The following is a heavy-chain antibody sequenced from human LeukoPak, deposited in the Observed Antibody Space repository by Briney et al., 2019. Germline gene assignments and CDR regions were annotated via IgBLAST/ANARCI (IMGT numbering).Heavy chain of an antibody. J-gene: IGHJ4*02. D-gene: IGHD5-12*01. CDR1: GGSFSGYY. CDR2: INHSGST. CDR3: ARAPRERLRSFSTVEFDY. V-gene: IGHV4-34*01. Sequence: SETLSLTCAVYGGSFSGYYWSWIRQPPGKGLEWIGEINHSGSTNYNPSLKSRVTISVDTSKNQFSLKLSSVTAADTAVYYCARAPRERLRSFSTVEFDYWGQGSLVTVSS.